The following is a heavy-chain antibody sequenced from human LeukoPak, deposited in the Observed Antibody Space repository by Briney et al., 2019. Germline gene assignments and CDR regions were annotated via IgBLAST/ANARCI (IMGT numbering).Heavy chain of an antibody. J-gene: IGHJ4*02. V-gene: IGHV3-48*01. Sequence: GGSLRLSCAASGFTFSSYSMNWVRQAPGKGLEWVSYISSSSSTIYYADSVKGRFTISRDNAKNSPYLQMNSLRAEDTAVYYCASGLQYYDSSGYLDWGQGTLVTVSS. D-gene: IGHD3-22*01. CDR2: ISSSSSTI. CDR3: ASGLQYYDSSGYLD. CDR1: GFTFSSYS.